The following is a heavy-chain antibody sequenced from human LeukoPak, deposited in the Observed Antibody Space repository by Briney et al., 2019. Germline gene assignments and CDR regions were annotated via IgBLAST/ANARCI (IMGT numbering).Heavy chain of an antibody. J-gene: IGHJ5*02. V-gene: IGHV3-23*01. CDR1: GFTFSSYA. CDR2: ISGSGGST. CDR3: AKDLSGGSCSNWFDP. D-gene: IGHD2-15*01. Sequence: GGSLRLSCAASGFTFSSYAMSWVRQAPGKGLEWVSAISGSGGSTYYADSVKGRFTISRDNSKNTLYLQMNSLRAEDTAVYYCAKDLSGGSCSNWFDPWGQGPLVTVSS.